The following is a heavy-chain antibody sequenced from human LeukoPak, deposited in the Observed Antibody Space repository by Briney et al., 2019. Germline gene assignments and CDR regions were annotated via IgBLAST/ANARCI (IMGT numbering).Heavy chain of an antibody. CDR2: ICYSGST. J-gene: IGHJ5*02. CDR3: ARAYDYVWGSYRSENWFDP. V-gene: IGHV4-59*01. CDR1: GCSFSSYY. D-gene: IGHD3-16*02. Sequence: PSETLSLTCTVSGCSFSSYYWSWIRQPPGKGLEWIGYICYSGSTNYNPSLKSRVIISVDTAKNQFSLKLSSVNAADTAVYYCARAYDYVWGSYRSENWFDPWGQGTLVTVSS.